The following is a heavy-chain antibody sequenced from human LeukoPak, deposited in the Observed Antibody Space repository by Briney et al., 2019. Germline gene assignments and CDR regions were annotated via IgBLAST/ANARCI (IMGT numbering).Heavy chain of an antibody. Sequence: ASVKVSCKASGYSFTSYGISWVRQAPGQGLEWMGWISAYNGNTNYAQKLQGRVTMTTDTSTSTAYMELSSLRSEDTAVYYCARDLVPAASGGWFDPWGQGTLVTVSS. D-gene: IGHD2-2*01. J-gene: IGHJ5*02. CDR1: GYSFTSYG. CDR2: ISAYNGNT. CDR3: ARDLVPAASGGWFDP. V-gene: IGHV1-18*01.